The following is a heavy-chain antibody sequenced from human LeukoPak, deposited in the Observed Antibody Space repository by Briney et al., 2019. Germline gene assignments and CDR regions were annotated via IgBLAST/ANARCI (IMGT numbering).Heavy chain of an antibody. Sequence: GASVKVSCKASGYTFTSYGISWVRQAPGQGLEWMGWISAYNGNTNYAQKLQGRVTMTTDTSTSTAYMELRSLRSDDTAVYYCARDRGHAIAARGDYYYYGMDVWGQGTTVTVSS. D-gene: IGHD6-6*01. CDR1: GYTFTSYG. V-gene: IGHV1-18*01. J-gene: IGHJ6*02. CDR3: ARDRGHAIAARGDYYYYGMDV. CDR2: ISAYNGNT.